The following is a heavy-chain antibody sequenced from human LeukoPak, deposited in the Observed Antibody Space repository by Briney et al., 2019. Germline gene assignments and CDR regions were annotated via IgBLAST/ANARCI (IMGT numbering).Heavy chain of an antibody. Sequence: GESLKISCKGSGYSFTSYWIGWVRQMPGKGLEWMGIIYPGDSDTRYSPSFQGQVTISADKSISTAYLQWSSLKASDTAMYYCARLYYGSGRDKNWFDPWGQGTLVTVSP. CDR1: GYSFTSYW. CDR3: ARLYYGSGRDKNWFDP. CDR2: IYPGDSDT. V-gene: IGHV5-51*01. J-gene: IGHJ5*02. D-gene: IGHD3-10*01.